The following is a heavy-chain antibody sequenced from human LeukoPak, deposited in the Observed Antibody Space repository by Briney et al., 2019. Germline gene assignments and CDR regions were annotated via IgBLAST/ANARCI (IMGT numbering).Heavy chain of an antibody. V-gene: IGHV4-59*01. J-gene: IGHJ6*03. Sequence: PSETLSLTCTVSGGSISSDYWSWFRQPPREGLEWIGYIHFSGSTTYNPSLKSRVTISIDTSKNQFSLNLSSVTAADTAVYYCTREVGTGFQVNYYYYMDVWGKGTTVTVSS. CDR1: GGSISSDY. CDR2: IHFSGST. D-gene: IGHD2-2*01. CDR3: TREVGTGFQVNYYYYMDV.